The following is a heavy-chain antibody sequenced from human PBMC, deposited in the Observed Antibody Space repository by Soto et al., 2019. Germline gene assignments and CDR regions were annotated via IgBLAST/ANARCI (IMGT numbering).Heavy chain of an antibody. D-gene: IGHD6-13*01. CDR2: ISSSSSTI. CDR1: GFTFSSYS. Sequence: GGSLRLSCAASGFTFSSYSMNWVRQAPGKGLEWVSYISSSSSTIYYADSVKGRFTISRDNAKNSLYLQMNSLRDEDTAVYYCASEPQVISYSSSWSDYWGQGTLVTVSS. J-gene: IGHJ4*02. V-gene: IGHV3-48*02. CDR3: ASEPQVISYSSSWSDY.